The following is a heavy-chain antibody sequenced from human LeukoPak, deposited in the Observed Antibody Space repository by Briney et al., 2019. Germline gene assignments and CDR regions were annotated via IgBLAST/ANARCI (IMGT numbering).Heavy chain of an antibody. CDR1: GFTFSSSE. D-gene: IGHD3-10*01. V-gene: IGHV3-48*03. Sequence: GRSLRLSCAASGFTFSSSEMNWVRQAPGKGLEWVSYITAAGDTTYYADSVKGRFTISRDNARNSLYLQMSSLRGDDTAVYYCARDQRWFGELDFWGQGTLVTVSS. CDR2: ITAAGDTT. J-gene: IGHJ4*02. CDR3: ARDQRWFGELDF.